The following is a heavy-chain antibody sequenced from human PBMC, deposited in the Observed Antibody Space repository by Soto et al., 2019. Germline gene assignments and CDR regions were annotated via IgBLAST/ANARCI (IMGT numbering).Heavy chain of an antibody. J-gene: IGHJ6*02. CDR2: ISSSSSYI. CDR1: GFTFSSYS. CDR3: ARERGYYDFWSGYNYGMDV. Sequence: EVQLVESGGGLVKPGGSLRLSCAASGFTFSSYSMNWVRQAPGKGLEWVSSISSSSSYIYYADSVKGRFTISRDNAKNSLYLQMNSLRAEDTAVYYCARERGYYDFWSGYNYGMDVWGQGTTVTVSS. V-gene: IGHV3-21*01. D-gene: IGHD3-3*01.